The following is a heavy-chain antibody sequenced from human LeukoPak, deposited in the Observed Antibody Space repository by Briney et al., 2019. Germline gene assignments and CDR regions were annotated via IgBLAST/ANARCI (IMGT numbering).Heavy chain of an antibody. J-gene: IGHJ4*02. CDR1: GFTFGDFA. D-gene: IGHD4-23*01. Sequence: GRSLRLSCLASGFTFGDFAISWFRQAPGKGLECLGFIRSNTYSGTTEYAASVKGRFFISRDNSKNIAFLQMNSLTSEDTGVYFRRRGQTPPGVKFLFDRWGQGTLVTVSS. CDR2: IRSNTYSGTT. CDR3: RRGQTPPGVKFLFDR. V-gene: IGHV3-49*03.